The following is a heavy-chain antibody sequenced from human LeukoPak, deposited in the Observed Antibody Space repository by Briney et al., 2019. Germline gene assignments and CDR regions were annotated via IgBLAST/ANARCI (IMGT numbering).Heavy chain of an antibody. CDR1: GFTFGDYA. J-gene: IGHJ3*02. CDR3: AREEGEAFDI. CDR2: IGPSSSSI. V-gene: IGHV3-21*01. Sequence: GRSLRLSCTASGFTFGDYAMSWFRQAPGEGLEWVSSIGPSSSSIYYADSVKGRFTISRDNAKNSLYLQMNSLRAEDTAIYYCAREEGEAFDIWGQGTMITVSS.